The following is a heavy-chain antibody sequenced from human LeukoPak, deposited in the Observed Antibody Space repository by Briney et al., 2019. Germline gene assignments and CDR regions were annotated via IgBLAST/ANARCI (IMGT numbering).Heavy chain of an antibody. CDR1: GYSLSSGYY. Sequence: PSETLSLTCAVSGYSLSSGYYWGWIRQPPGKGLEWIGSIYHSWSTYYKPALKNRLTIQVDTSKTQFSLKLSSVTAADTAVYYCAALSPGSTSSDYWGQGTLVTVSS. CDR2: IYHSWST. V-gene: IGHV4-38-2*01. CDR3: AALSPGSTSSDY. J-gene: IGHJ4*02. D-gene: IGHD2-2*01.